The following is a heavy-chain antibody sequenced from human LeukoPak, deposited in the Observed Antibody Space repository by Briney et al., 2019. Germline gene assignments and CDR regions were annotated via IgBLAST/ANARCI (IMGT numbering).Heavy chain of an antibody. D-gene: IGHD2-8*01. CDR1: GFTFSSCW. Sequence: GGSLRLSCAASGFTFSSCWMSWVRQAPGKGLEWVANIKQDGSEKYYVDSVKGRFTISRDNAKNSLYLQMNSLRAEDTAVYYCARDMLRKNYYMDVWGKGTTVTVSS. CDR2: IKQDGSEK. V-gene: IGHV3-7*01. CDR3: ARDMLRKNYYMDV. J-gene: IGHJ6*03.